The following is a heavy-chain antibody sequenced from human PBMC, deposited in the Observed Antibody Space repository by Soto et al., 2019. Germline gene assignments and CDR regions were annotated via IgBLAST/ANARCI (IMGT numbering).Heavy chain of an antibody. V-gene: IGHV4-34*01. CDR2: INHSGST. Sequence: SETLSLTCAVYGGSFSGYYWSWIRQPPGKGLEWIGEINHSGSTNYNPSLKSRVTISVDTSKNQFSLKLSSVTAADTAVYYCASLGLYSRSTGVGGLYSWFDPCGERTLV. CDR1: GGSFSGYY. D-gene: IGHD6-6*01. CDR3: ASLGLYSRSTGVGGLYSWFDP. J-gene: IGHJ5*02.